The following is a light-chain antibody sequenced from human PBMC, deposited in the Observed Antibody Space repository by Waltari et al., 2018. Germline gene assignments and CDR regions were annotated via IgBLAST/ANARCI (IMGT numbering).Light chain of an antibody. Sequence: EVVMTQSPATLSVSPGERVTLSCRASQSIHDNLAWYQHRPGQAPRLLIYGASTRAPDIPGRLVGGGSGTEFTLTIRSLQSEDSAVYYCQQYNVWPPLTFGGGTKVEIK. V-gene: IGKV3-15*01. CDR3: QQYNVWPPLT. CDR1: QSIHDN. CDR2: GAS. J-gene: IGKJ4*01.